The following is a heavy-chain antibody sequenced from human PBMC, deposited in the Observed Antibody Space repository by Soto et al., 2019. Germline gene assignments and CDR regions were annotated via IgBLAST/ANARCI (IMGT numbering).Heavy chain of an antibody. CDR3: ARDHNYDFWSGYNSNWFDP. CDR1: GGSFSGYY. Sequence: PSETLSLTCAVYGGSFSGYYWSWIRQPPGKGLEWIGEINHSGSTNYNPSLKSRVTISVDTSKNQFSLKLSSVTAADTAVYYCARDHNYDFWSGYNSNWFDPWGQGTLVTVSS. D-gene: IGHD3-3*01. CDR2: INHSGST. J-gene: IGHJ5*02. V-gene: IGHV4-34*01.